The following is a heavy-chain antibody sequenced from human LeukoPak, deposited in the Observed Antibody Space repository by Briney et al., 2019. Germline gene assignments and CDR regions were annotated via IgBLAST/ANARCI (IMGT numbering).Heavy chain of an antibody. V-gene: IGHV3-53*01. Sequence: GGSLRLSCTVSGFTVSSNSMSWVRQAPGKGLEWVSFIYSDNTHYSDSVKGRFTISRDNSKNTLYLQMNSLRAEDTAVYYCVRAYHPGGWFDPWGQGTLVTVSS. D-gene: IGHD2-21*01. CDR1: GFTVSSNS. J-gene: IGHJ5*02. CDR2: IYSDNT. CDR3: VRAYHPGGWFDP.